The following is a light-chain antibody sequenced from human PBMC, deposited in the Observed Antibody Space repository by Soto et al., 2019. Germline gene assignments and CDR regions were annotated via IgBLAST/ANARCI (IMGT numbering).Light chain of an antibody. Sequence: DIVMTQSPDSLAVSLGERATINCKSSQSVLYSSNNKNYLAWYQQKPGQPPKLLIYWASTRESGVPDRFSGSGSGTAFTLTISSLQAEDVAVYYCQQHYSTPRTFDQGTKLEIK. V-gene: IGKV4-1*01. CDR1: QSVLYSSNNKNY. CDR3: QQHYSTPRT. CDR2: WAS. J-gene: IGKJ2*02.